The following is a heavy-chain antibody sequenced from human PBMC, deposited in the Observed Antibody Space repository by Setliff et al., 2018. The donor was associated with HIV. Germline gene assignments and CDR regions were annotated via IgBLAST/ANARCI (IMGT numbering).Heavy chain of an antibody. CDR3: AGAYNVYDSRFDSSGYDY. CDR2: TKHDGSEN. Sequence: AGGFLRLSCGASGFTFRNYWMTWVRQAPGTGLEWVSNTKHDGSENDYVDSAKGRFITATDNAKNSLFLKMTSLKAEDPAAYYCAGAYNVYDSRFDSSGYDYWGQGTLVTVSS. CDR1: GFTFRNYW. D-gene: IGHD3-22*01. V-gene: IGHV3-7*03. J-gene: IGHJ4*02.